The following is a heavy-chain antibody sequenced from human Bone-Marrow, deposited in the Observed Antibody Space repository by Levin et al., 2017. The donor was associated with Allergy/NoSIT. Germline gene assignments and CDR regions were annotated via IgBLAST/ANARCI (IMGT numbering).Heavy chain of an antibody. J-gene: IGHJ4*02. CDR2: ISSSSGYI. CDR3: ARITVWGTVSPERRDS. Sequence: GESLKISCAASGFTFSSYSMNWVRQAPGKGLEWVSFISSSSGYIYYADSVKGRFTISRDNAKSSLYLQMNSLTAEDSAVYYWARITVWGTVSPERRDSWGQGVLVTVSS. V-gene: IGHV3-21*01. CDR1: GFTFSSYS. D-gene: IGHD3-16*01.